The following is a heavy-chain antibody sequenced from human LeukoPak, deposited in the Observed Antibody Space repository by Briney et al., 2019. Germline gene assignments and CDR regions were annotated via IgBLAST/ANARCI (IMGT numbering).Heavy chain of an antibody. CDR3: ARAGYSSGWYGGVDY. CDR2: ISYDGSNK. CDR1: GFTLSSYT. Sequence: GGSLRLSCVASGFTLSSYTMHWVRQAPGKGLEWVAVISYDGSNKYYADSVKGRFTISRDSSKNTLYLQMNSLRAEDTAVYYCARAGYSSGWYGGVDYWGQGTLVTVSS. D-gene: IGHD6-19*01. J-gene: IGHJ4*02. V-gene: IGHV3-30-3*01.